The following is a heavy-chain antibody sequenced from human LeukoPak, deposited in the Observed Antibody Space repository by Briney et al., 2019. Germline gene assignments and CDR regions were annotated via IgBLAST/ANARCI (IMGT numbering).Heavy chain of an antibody. CDR3: ASGTTDIVVVPATLRNYYFDY. J-gene: IGHJ4*02. V-gene: IGHV1-2*02. CDR2: INPNSGGT. CDR1: GYTFTGYY. Sequence: ASVKVSCKASGYTFTGYYMHWVRQAPGQGLEWMGWINPNSGGTNYAQKFQGRVTMTRDTSISTAYMELSRLRSDDMAVYYCASGTTDIVVVPATLRNYYFDYWGQGTLVTVSS. D-gene: IGHD2-2*01.